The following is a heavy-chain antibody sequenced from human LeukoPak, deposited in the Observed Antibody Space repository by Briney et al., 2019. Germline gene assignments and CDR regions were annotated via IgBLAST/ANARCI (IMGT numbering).Heavy chain of an antibody. CDR2: ISYDGSNK. CDR1: GFTFSSYG. CDR3: ATTGIVVVTNAFDI. D-gene: IGHD3-22*01. J-gene: IGHJ3*02. V-gene: IGHV3-30*03. Sequence: PGGSLRLSCAASGFTFSSYGMHWVRQAPGKGLEWLAVISYDGSNKYYADSVKGRFTISRDNSKNTLYLQMNSLRAEDTAVYYCATTGIVVVTNAFDIWGQGTMVTVSS.